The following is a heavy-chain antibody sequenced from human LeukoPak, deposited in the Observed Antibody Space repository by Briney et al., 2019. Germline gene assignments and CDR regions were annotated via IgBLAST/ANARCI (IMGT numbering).Heavy chain of an antibody. CDR2: IYTSGST. CDR3: ARARVTTLDCFDA. D-gene: IGHD4-11*01. CDR1: GGSISSYY. J-gene: IGHJ5*02. V-gene: IGHV4-4*07. Sequence: PSETLSLTCTVSGGSISSYYWSWIRQTAGKGLEWVGRIYTSGSTNYNPSLKSRVTMSVDTSKNQFSLKLSSVTAAGTAVYYCARARVTTLDCFDAWGQGTLVTVSS.